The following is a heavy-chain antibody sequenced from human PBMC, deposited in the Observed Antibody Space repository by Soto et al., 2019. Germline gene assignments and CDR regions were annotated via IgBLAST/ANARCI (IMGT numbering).Heavy chain of an antibody. CDR1: GGSISSYY. V-gene: IGHV4-59*08. CDR3: ARQSYCSAGSCYYVDF. D-gene: IGHD2-15*01. Sequence: QVQLQESGPGLVKPSETLSLTCTVSGGSISSYYWNWIRQPPGKGLEWIGYIYNTRSTNYNPSLESRVTMSVDASKNQFSLKLSSVTAADTAVYYCARQSYCSAGSCYYVDFWGRGTLVTVSS. CDR2: IYNTRST. J-gene: IGHJ4*02.